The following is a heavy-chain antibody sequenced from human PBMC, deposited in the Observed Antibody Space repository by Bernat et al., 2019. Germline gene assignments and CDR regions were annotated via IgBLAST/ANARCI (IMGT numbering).Heavy chain of an antibody. CDR1: GGSISSYY. CDR2: VYYSGST. J-gene: IGHJ3*01. Sequence: QVQLQESGPGLVKPSETLSLTCSVSGGSISSYYWSWIRQPPGKGLEWIGYVYYSGSTNYNPSLKSRVTISVDTSKNQFSLKLSSVTAADTAVYYCARGHQVVWGQGTMVTVSS. CDR3: ARGHQVV. V-gene: IGHV4-59*08. D-gene: IGHD2-2*01.